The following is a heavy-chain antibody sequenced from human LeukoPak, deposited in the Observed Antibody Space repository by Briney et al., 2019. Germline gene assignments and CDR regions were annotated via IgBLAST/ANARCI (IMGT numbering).Heavy chain of an antibody. Sequence: GRSLRLSCAASGFTFSSYAMHWVRQAPGKGLEWVAVISYDGSNKYYTDSVKGRFTISRDNSKNTLYLQMNSLRAEDTAVYYCARDPHYYGSGRFDYWDQGTLVTVSS. J-gene: IGHJ4*02. V-gene: IGHV3-30-3*01. CDR3: ARDPHYYGSGRFDY. CDR1: GFTFSSYA. D-gene: IGHD3-10*01. CDR2: ISYDGSNK.